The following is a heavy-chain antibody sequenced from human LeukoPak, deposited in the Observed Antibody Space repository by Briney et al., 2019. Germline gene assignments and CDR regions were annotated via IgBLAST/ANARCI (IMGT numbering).Heavy chain of an antibody. CDR3: AKDQRPTVTTSWFGP. CDR1: GFTFSSYA. J-gene: IGHJ5*02. Sequence: PGGSLRLSCAASGFTFSSYAMSWVRQAPGKGLEWVSAISGSGGSTYYADSVKGRFTISRDNSKNTLYLQMNSLRAEDTAVYYCAKDQRPTVTTSWFGPWGQGTLVTVSS. D-gene: IGHD4-17*01. V-gene: IGHV3-23*01. CDR2: ISGSGGST.